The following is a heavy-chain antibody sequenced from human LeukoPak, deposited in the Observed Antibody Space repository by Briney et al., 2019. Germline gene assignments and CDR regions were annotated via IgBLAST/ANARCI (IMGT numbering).Heavy chain of an antibody. CDR2: INPSGGST. D-gene: IGHD2-15*01. J-gene: IGHJ6*02. CDR1: GYTFTSYY. V-gene: IGHV1-46*01. Sequence: ASVKVSCKASGYTFTSYYMHWERQAPGQGLEWMGIINPSGGSTSYAQKFQGRVTMTRDTSTSTVYMELNSLRSEDTAVYYCAREIGYCSGGSCGYGMDVWGQGTTVTVSS. CDR3: AREIGYCSGGSCGYGMDV.